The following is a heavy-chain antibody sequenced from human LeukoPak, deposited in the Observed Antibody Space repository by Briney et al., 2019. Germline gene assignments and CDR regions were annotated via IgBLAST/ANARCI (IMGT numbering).Heavy chain of an antibody. Sequence: ASVKVSCKASGYTFTASNIHWVRQAPGQGLEWMGWISPNNGATTYAQNFQGRVIMTRDTSISTAYIELSRLTSDDTAVYFCVRERSSGYCGQGTLVTVSS. J-gene: IGHJ4*02. CDR1: GYTFTASN. CDR2: ISPNNGAT. CDR3: VRERSSGY. V-gene: IGHV1-2*02. D-gene: IGHD1-26*01.